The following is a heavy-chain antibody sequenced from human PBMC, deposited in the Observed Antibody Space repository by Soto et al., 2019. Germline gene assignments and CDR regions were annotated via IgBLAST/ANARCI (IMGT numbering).Heavy chain of an antibody. V-gene: IGHV2-26*01. D-gene: IGHD1-26*01. CDR1: GVSLSNARMG. Sequence: QVTLKESGPVLVKPTETLTLTCTVSGVSLSNARMGVSWIRQPPGKALEWLAHIFSNDEKSYSTSLKSRLTTSKDTSRSQVVLTMTTMDPVDTATYYCARTPQQVLSDNNWFDPWGQGTLVTVSS. J-gene: IGHJ5*02. CDR2: IFSNDEK. CDR3: ARTPQQVLSDNNWFDP.